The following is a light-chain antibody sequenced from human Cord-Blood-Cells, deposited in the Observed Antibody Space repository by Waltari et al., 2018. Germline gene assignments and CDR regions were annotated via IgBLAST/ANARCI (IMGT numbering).Light chain of an antibody. CDR1: SSDVGGYNL. CDR3: SSYAGSNNLV. V-gene: IGLV2-8*01. J-gene: IGLJ2*01. Sequence: QSALTQPPSASGSPGQSVTISCTGTSSDVGGYNLVSWYQQHPGKAPNLMIYEVSKRPSGVPDRFSGSKSGNTASLTVSGLQAEDEADYYCSSYAGSNNLVFGGGTKLTVL. CDR2: EVS.